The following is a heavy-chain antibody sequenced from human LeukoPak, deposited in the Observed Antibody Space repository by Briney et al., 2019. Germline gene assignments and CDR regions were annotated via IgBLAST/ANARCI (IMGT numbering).Heavy chain of an antibody. CDR1: GFTFSSYG. J-gene: IGHJ6*03. Sequence: GGSLRLSCAASGFTFSSYGMHWVRQAPGKGLEWVAVIPYDGSNKYYADSVKGRFTISRDNSKNTLYLQMNSLRAEDTAVYYCAKQGTVYYYYYYMDVWGKGTTVTVSS. D-gene: IGHD4-17*01. CDR2: IPYDGSNK. CDR3: AKQGTVYYYYYYMDV. V-gene: IGHV3-30*18.